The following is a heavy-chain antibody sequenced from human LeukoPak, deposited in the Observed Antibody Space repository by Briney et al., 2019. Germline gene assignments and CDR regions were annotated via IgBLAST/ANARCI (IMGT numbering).Heavy chain of an antibody. CDR1: GFTFSSYA. CDR3: TRVILLWFGESYYFDY. D-gene: IGHD3-10*01. CDR2: IRSKAYGGTT. Sequence: GGSLRLSCAASGFTFSSYAMSWVRQAPGKGLEWVGFIRSKAYGGTTEYAASVKGRFTISRDDSKSIAYLQMNSLKTEDTAVYYCTRVILLWFGESYYFDYWGQGTLVTVSS. J-gene: IGHJ4*02. V-gene: IGHV3-49*04.